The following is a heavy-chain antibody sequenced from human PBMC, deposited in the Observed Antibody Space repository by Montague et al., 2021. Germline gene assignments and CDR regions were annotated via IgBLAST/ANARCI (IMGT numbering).Heavy chain of an antibody. J-gene: IGHJ5*02. D-gene: IGHD3-10*01. CDR1: SFIFSEYS. CDR2: RWTGGSNK. Sequence: SLSLSCAASSFIFSEYSMCWVRQGPGKGLERVAGRWTGGSNKYSAESVKGRFTIYRDNSENTGHLQMSSLRAEDTAIYYCAILWFGGNWFDHWGEGTLVTVSS. V-gene: IGHV3-30*04. CDR3: AILWFGGNWFDH.